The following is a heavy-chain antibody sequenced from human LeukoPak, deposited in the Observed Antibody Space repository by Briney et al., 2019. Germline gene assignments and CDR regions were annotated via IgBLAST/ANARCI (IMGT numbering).Heavy chain of an antibody. CDR2: SSSSDDGK. V-gene: IGHV3-23*01. D-gene: IGHD2-21*01. CDR3: AKAPVTSCRGAFCYPFDY. Sequence: GGSLRLSCTASGLSLNNYAMSWVRQVPGKGLERVSASSSSDDGKWYAESVRGRFTISRDTSKNTVYLQMNSLRVEDAGVYYCAKAPVTSCRGAFCYPFDYWGHGTLVTVSS. CDR1: GLSLNNYA. J-gene: IGHJ4*01.